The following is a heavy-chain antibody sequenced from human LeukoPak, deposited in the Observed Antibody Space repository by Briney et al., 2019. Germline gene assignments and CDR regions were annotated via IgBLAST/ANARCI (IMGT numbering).Heavy chain of an antibody. J-gene: IGHJ4*02. CDR2: IRYDGSNK. V-gene: IGHV3-30*02. Sequence: PGGSLRLSCAASGFTFSSYGMHWVRQAPGKGLEWVAFIRYDGSNKYYADSVKGRFTISRDNSKNTLYLQMNSLRAEDTAVYHCAKDHMGDLYYFDYWGQGTLVTVSS. CDR1: GFTFSSYG. CDR3: AKDHMGDLYYFDY. D-gene: IGHD3-16*01.